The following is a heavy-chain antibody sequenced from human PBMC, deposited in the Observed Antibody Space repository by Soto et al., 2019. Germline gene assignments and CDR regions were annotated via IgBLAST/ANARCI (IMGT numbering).Heavy chain of an antibody. V-gene: IGHV1-46*01. Sequence: GASVKVSCKASGYTFTSYYMHWVRQAPGQGLEWMGIINPSGGSTSYAQKFQGRVTMTRDTSTSTVYMELSSLRSEDTAVYYCARGNSGFWSGTGYYGMDVWGQGTTVTV. D-gene: IGHD3-3*01. J-gene: IGHJ6*02. CDR1: GYTFTSYY. CDR2: INPSGGST. CDR3: ARGNSGFWSGTGYYGMDV.